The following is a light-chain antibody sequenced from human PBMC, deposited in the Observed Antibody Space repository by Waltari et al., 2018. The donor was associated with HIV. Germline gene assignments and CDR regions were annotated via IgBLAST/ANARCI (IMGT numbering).Light chain of an antibody. J-gene: IGLJ3*02. Sequence: QSALTQPASVSGSPGQSITISCTGTSSDVGGYNYISWYQQYPGKAPQPMIFEFNNRPSGVSNCFSGSKSGNTASLTSSGLQAEDEALYYCSAYTSSSTPWVFGGGTKLTVL. V-gene: IGLV2-14*01. CDR2: EFN. CDR3: SAYTSSSTPWV. CDR1: SSDVGGYNY.